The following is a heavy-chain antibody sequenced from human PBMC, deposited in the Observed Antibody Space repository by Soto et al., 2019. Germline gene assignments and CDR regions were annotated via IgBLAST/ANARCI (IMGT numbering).Heavy chain of an antibody. CDR1: GFAVSTDY. CDR2: IYDDGAT. D-gene: IGHD5-18*01. V-gene: IGHV3-53*01. CDR3: ARGALYSYGSYFDC. Sequence: GGSLRLSCAASGFAVSTDYLIWVRQAPGMGLECVSVIYDDGATYYADSVRGRFTISRDNSKNTLYPQMNSLRAEDTAVYFCARGALYSYGSYFDCWGQGTLVTVSS. J-gene: IGHJ4*02.